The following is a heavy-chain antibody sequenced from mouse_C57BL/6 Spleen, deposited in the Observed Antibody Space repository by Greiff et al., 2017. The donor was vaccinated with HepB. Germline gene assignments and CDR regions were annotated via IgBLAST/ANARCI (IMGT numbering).Heavy chain of an antibody. J-gene: IGHJ1*03. CDR2: IDPSDSYT. CDR1: GYTFTSYW. Sequence: QVQLQQPGAELVMPGASVKLSCKASGYTFTSYWMHWVKQRPGQGLEWIGEIDPSDSYTNYNQKFKGKSTLTVDKSSSTAYMQLSSLTSEDSAVYYGARYSTGDWYFDVWGTGTTVTVSS. D-gene: IGHD2-12*01. V-gene: IGHV1-69*01. CDR3: ARYSTGDWYFDV.